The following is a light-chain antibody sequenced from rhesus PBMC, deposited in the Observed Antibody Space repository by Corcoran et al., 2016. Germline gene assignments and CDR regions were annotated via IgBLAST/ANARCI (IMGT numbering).Light chain of an antibody. Sequence: QAAPTQSPSMSGSPGQSVTISCTGTSSDIGGYNRVSWFQQHPGKAPKLIIYEVTKRPSGVSDRFSGSKSANTSSLTISGLRTEDGADYSCSSYAISGTFIFGSGTRLTVL. CDR1: SSDIGGYNR. CDR2: EVT. V-gene: IGLV2-13*03. CDR3: SSYAISGTFI. J-gene: IGLJ1*01.